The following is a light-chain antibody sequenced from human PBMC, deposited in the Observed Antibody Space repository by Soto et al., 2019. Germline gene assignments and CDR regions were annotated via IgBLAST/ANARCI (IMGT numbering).Light chain of an antibody. CDR3: QQHNSYPLT. Sequence: EIVLTQSPGALSLSPGERATLSCRASQSVSSSYLAWYQQKPGQAHRLLIYGAYSRATGIQDRFSGSGSGTDFTLTIRSLQPEDFATYYCQQHNSYPLTFGGGTKVDIK. CDR2: GAY. V-gene: IGKV3-20*01. CDR1: QSVSSSY. J-gene: IGKJ4*01.